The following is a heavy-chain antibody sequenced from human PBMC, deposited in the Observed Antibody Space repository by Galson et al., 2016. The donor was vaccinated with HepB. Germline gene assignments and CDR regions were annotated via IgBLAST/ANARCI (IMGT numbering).Heavy chain of an antibody. CDR2: ISDTGST. CDR1: GGSISENY. Sequence: SETLSLTCTVSGGSISENYWSWIRQPPGKGLEWIGYISDTGSTNYNPSLKSRVTISVDTSRSQFSLKLSSVSAADTAVYYCARAISGDSYGYGPDYFDYWGQGTPVTVSS. J-gene: IGHJ4*02. CDR3: ARAISGDSYGYGPDYFDY. V-gene: IGHV4-59*01. D-gene: IGHD5-18*01.